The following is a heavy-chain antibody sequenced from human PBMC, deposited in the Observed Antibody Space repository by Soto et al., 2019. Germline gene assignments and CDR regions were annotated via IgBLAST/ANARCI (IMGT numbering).Heavy chain of an antibody. D-gene: IGHD6-13*01. CDR1: GGSISSSSYY. V-gene: IGHV4-39*01. CDR2: IYYSGST. J-gene: IGHJ6*02. Sequence: SETLSLTCTVSGGSISSSSYYWGWIRQPPGKGLEWIGSIYYSGSTYYNPSLKSRVTISVDTSKNQFSLKLSSVTAADTAVYYCAGLRIAAAGRYGMDVWGQGTTVTVSS. CDR3: AGLRIAAAGRYGMDV.